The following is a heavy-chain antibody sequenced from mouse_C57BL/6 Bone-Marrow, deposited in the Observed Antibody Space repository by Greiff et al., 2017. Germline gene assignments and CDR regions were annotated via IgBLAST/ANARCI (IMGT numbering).Heavy chain of an antibody. CDR1: GYTFTSYW. CDR3: ARGGIYDGYLFDY. D-gene: IGHD2-3*01. J-gene: IGHJ2*01. CDR2: IDPSDSYT. Sequence: QVQLQQPGAELVRPGTSVKLSCKASGYTFTSYWMHWVKQRPGHGLEWIGVIDPSDSYTNYNQKFKGKATLTVDTSSSTAYMQLSSLTSEDSAVYYCARGGIYDGYLFDYWGQGTTLTVSS. V-gene: IGHV1-59*01.